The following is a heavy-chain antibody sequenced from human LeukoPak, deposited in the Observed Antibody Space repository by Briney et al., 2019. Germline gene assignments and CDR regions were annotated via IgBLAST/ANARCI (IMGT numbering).Heavy chain of an antibody. CDR3: AREEVVAATPVAFDI. V-gene: IGHV4-30-2*01. D-gene: IGHD2-15*01. J-gene: IGHJ3*02. Sequence: SETLSLTCAVSGGSISSGGYSWSWIRQPPGKGLEWIGYIYHSGSTYYNPSLKSRVTISVDRSKNQFSLKLSSVTAADTAVYYCAREEVVAATPVAFDIWGQGTMVTVSS. CDR2: IYHSGST. CDR1: GGSISSGGYS.